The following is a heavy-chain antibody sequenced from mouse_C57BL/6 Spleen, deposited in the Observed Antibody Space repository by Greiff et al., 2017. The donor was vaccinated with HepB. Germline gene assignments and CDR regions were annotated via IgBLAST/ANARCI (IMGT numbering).Heavy chain of an antibody. CDR2: IYPGDGDT. CDR1: GYAFSSSW. D-gene: IGHD1-1*01. CDR3: AREGDYGSSFFAY. Sequence: VQLQESGPELVKPGASVKISCKASGYAFSSSWMNWVKQRPGKGLEWIGRIYPGDGDTNYNGKFKGKATLTADKSSSTAYMQLSSLTSEDSAVYFCAREGDYGSSFFAYWGQGTLVTVSA. V-gene: IGHV1-82*01. J-gene: IGHJ3*01.